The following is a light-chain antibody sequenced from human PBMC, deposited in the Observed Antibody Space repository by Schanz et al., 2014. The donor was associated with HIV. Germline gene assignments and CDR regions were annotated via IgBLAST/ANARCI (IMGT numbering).Light chain of an antibody. CDR1: QSVNTNY. J-gene: IGKJ1*01. Sequence: EIVLTQSPGTLSLSPGERVTLSCRASQSVNTNYLAWFQQKPGQAPRLLIYGASSRATGIPDRFSGSGSGTDFTLTISRLEPEDFAVYYCQQYGSSPLFGQGTKVEIK. CDR2: GAS. CDR3: QQYGSSPL. V-gene: IGKV3-20*01.